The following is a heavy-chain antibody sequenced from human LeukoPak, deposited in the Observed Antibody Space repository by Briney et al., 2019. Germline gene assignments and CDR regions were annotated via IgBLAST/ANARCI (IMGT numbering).Heavy chain of an antibody. V-gene: IGHV5-51*01. Sequence: GESLKISCKGSGYSFTSYWIGWVRHIPGKGLEWMGIVYPGDSDTRYSPSFKGQVTISAGKSITTAYLQWSSLKASDTAMYYCARLDTVATNFDYWGQGTLVTVSS. J-gene: IGHJ4*02. CDR3: ARLDTVATNFDY. CDR1: GYSFTSYW. D-gene: IGHD5-12*01. CDR2: VYPGDSDT.